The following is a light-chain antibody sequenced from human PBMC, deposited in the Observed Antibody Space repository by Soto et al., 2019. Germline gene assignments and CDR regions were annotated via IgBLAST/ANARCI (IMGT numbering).Light chain of an antibody. Sequence: EIVMTQSPATLSLSPGERATLPCRASQSVSSYLAWYQQKPGQAPRLLIYDASNRATGIPARFSGSGSGTDFTLTISSLEPEDFAVYYCQQRSNWPATFGQGTKVDIK. CDR2: DAS. J-gene: IGKJ1*01. V-gene: IGKV3-11*01. CDR1: QSVSSY. CDR3: QQRSNWPAT.